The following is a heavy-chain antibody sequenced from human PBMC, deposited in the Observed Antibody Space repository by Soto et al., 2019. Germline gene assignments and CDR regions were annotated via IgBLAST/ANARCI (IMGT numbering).Heavy chain of an antibody. V-gene: IGHV3-21*06. CDR1: GFTFSTSI. J-gene: IGHJ4*02. D-gene: IGHD5-12*01. CDR3: TTALGRVPTIT. Sequence: EEQLVESGGGLVKPGWSLRLSCAASGFTFSTSIMNWVRQAPGTGLEWVSSITSSSSHMFYADSVKGRFTISRDNARNSLYLQMNSLRAEDTAIYYCTTALGRVPTITWGQGPLVTVSS. CDR2: ITSSSSHM.